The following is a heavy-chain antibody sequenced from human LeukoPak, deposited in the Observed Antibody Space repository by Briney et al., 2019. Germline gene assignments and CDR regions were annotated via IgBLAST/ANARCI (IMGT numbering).Heavy chain of an antibody. Sequence: SETLSHTCTVSGGSISSYSWSWIRQPPGKGLEWIGYIYDSGNTNYNPFLKSRVTISVDTSKNQFSLKLSSVTAADTAVYYCARLWFGDGYYYYYYMDVWGKGTTVTVSS. CDR3: ARLWFGDGYYYYYYMDV. V-gene: IGHV4-59*01. CDR1: GGSISSYS. D-gene: IGHD3-10*01. J-gene: IGHJ6*03. CDR2: IYDSGNT.